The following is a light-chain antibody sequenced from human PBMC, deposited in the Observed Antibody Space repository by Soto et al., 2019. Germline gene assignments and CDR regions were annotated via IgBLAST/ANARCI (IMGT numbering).Light chain of an antibody. CDR1: SSDVGGYKY. Sequence: QSVLTQPPSASGSPGQSVTISCTGTSSDVGGYKYVSWYQQHPGKAPKLLIYEVSKRPSGVPDRFSGSKSGDTASLTISGLQAEDEADYYCSSYTSSSPYVFGTGTKGTVL. V-gene: IGLV2-8*01. J-gene: IGLJ1*01. CDR3: SSYTSSSPYV. CDR2: EVS.